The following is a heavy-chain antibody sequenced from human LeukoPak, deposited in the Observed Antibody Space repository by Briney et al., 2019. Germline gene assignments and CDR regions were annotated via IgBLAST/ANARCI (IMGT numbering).Heavy chain of an antibody. Sequence: GESLKISCKGSGYTLSNHWIGWVRQMPGKGLEWMGIIYIGDSDARYSPSFQGQVTITVDKSTFTAYLQWSSLKASDTAMYYCARHTAEAGTGLDYWGQGTLVTVSS. CDR1: GYTLSNHW. CDR2: IYIGDSDA. J-gene: IGHJ4*02. D-gene: IGHD6-19*01. V-gene: IGHV5-51*01. CDR3: ARHTAEAGTGLDY.